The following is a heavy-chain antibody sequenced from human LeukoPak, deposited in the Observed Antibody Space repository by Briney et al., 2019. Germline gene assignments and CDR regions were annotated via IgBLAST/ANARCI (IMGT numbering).Heavy chain of an antibody. Sequence: SSETLSLTCTVSGGSISSYYWSWIRQPAGKGLEWIGRIYSSGSSVYNPSLESRVSMSLDTSKNQFSLKVTSVTAADTAVYYCAREDGGYSRVDYWGQGTLVTVSS. CDR3: AREDGGYSRVDY. D-gene: IGHD2-15*01. J-gene: IGHJ4*02. CDR1: GGSISSYY. V-gene: IGHV4-4*07. CDR2: IYSSGSS.